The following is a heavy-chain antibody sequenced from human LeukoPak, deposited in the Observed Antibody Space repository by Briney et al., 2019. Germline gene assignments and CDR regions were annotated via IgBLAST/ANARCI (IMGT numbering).Heavy chain of an antibody. D-gene: IGHD4-17*01. CDR3: ARVLRDYGDYIPPGAFDI. CDR1: GFTVSSNY. CDR2: IYSGGST. J-gene: IGHJ3*02. Sequence: GGSLRLSCAASGFTVSSNYMSWVRQAPGEGLEWVSVIYSGGSTYYADSVKGRFTISRDNSKNTLYLQMNSLRAEDTAVYYCARVLRDYGDYIPPGAFDIWGQGTMVTVSS. V-gene: IGHV3-66*01.